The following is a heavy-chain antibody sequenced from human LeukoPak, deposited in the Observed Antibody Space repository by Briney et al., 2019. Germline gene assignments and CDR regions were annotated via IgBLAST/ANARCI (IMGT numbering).Heavy chain of an antibody. Sequence: SSETLSLTCAVYGGSFSDYYWSWLRQPPGKGLEWIGEINHSGNTYYNPSLKSRVTVSVDTSKNQFSLKLDSVTAADTAVYYCARTVSIVVIPGVQEDAYFDNWGQGTLVTVSS. CDR3: ARTVSIVVIPGVQEDAYFDN. D-gene: IGHD2-2*01. CDR2: INHSGNT. CDR1: GGSFSDYY. V-gene: IGHV4-34*01. J-gene: IGHJ4*02.